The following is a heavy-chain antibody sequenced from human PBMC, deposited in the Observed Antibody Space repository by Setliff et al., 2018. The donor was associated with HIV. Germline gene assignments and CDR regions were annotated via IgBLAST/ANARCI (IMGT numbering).Heavy chain of an antibody. CDR3: ARERRYCSGGSCSKFFDY. V-gene: IGHV1-69*10. CDR1: GGTFSSYA. Sequence: SVKVSCKASGGTFSSYAISWVRQAPGQGLEWMGGIIPILGIANYAQKFQGRVTITADESTSTAYMELGSLRSEDTAVYSCARERRYCSGGSCSKFFDYWGQGTLVTVSS. CDR2: IIPILGIA. J-gene: IGHJ4*02. D-gene: IGHD2-15*01.